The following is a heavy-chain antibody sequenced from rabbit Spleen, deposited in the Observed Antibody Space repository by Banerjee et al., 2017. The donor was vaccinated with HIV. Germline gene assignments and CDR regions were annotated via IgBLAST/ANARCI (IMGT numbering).Heavy chain of an antibody. V-gene: IGHV1S45*01. CDR3: ARGSAAMTMVITGYYLSL. Sequence: QEQLVESGGGLVQPGGSLTLSCKASGFDFNNGGVSWVRQAPGKGLQWIACINAYTGKPVYATWAKGRFTISRTSSTTVTLQMTSLTAADTATYFCARGSAAMTMVITGYYLSLWGQGTLVTVS. CDR2: INAYTGKP. J-gene: IGHJ3*01. D-gene: IGHD2-1*01. CDR1: GFDFNNGG.